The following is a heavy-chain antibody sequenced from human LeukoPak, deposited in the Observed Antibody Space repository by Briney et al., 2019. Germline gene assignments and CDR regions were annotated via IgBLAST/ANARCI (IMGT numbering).Heavy chain of an antibody. CDR3: TKNTGDFDI. CDR1: GFTFSTYT. CDR2: VKSVAEGGAS. J-gene: IGHJ3*02. V-gene: IGHV3-15*07. Sequence: PGGSLRLSCTGSGFTFSTYTMNWVRQAPGKGLEWVGRVKSVAEGGASEYGTPVKGRFTISRDDSKKTVYLQMHNLSTEDTALYYCTKNTGDFDIWGQGTMVIVSS. D-gene: IGHD4-17*01.